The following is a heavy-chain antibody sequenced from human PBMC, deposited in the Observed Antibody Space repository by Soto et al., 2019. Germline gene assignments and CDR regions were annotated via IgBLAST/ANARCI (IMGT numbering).Heavy chain of an antibody. CDR3: ARARYHLLHPYYYGMAV. Sequence: SETLSLTCTVSGGSISSYYWSWIRQSPGKGLEWIGYIHFSGSTKSNPSLKSRVTISVDTSRNQVSLKLSSVTAADSAVYFCARARYHLLHPYYYGMAVWGQGTTVTVSS. J-gene: IGHJ6*02. CDR1: GGSISSYY. V-gene: IGHV4-59*01. CDR2: IHFSGST. D-gene: IGHD2-2*01.